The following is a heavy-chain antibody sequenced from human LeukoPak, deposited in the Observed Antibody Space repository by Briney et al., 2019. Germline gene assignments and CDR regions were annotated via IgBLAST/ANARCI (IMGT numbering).Heavy chain of an antibody. J-gene: IGHJ3*02. CDR3: VRAPPSNGYSYHFDI. V-gene: IGHV3-74*01. CDR1: GFTFSSQW. Sequence: GGSLRLSCAASGFTFSSQWMHWVRQAPGKGLVWVSRIYRDGSGIVYADSVKGRFTISRDNAKSTLYLQMNSLRVEDTAVYYCVRAPPSNGYSYHFDIWGQGTMVTVSS. D-gene: IGHD5-18*01. CDR2: IYRDGSGI.